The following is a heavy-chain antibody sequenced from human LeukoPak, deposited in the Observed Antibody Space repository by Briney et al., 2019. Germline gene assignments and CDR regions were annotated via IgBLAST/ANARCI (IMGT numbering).Heavy chain of an antibody. V-gene: IGHV4-34*01. D-gene: IGHD3-10*01. Sequence: SETLSLTCAVYGGSFSGYYWSWIRQPPGKGLEWIGEINHSGSTNYNPSLKSRVTISVDTSKNQFSLKLSSVTAADTAVYYCARDRMDYGSGNWFDPWGQGTLVTVSS. CDR2: INHSGST. J-gene: IGHJ5*02. CDR1: GGSFSGYY. CDR3: ARDRMDYGSGNWFDP.